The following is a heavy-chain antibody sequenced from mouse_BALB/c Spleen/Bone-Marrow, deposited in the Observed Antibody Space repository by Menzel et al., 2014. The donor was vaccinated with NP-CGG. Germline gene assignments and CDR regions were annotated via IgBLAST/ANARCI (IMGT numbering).Heavy chain of an antibody. J-gene: IGHJ3*01. V-gene: IGHV1-61*01. CDR1: GYSFTSYW. CDR3: TRYDLTTRAFAY. Sequence: QVQLKQSGAELVRPGASVKLSCKASGYSFTSYWMNWVKRRPGQGLEWIGMIHLSDSESRLDQKFKDKATLTVDKSSSTAYMQLSSPTSEDSAVYYCTRYDLTTRAFAYWGQGTLVTVSA. CDR2: IHLSDSES. D-gene: IGHD3-3*01.